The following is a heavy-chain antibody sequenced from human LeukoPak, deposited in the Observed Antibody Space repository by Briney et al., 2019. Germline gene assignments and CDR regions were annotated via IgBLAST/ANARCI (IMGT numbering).Heavy chain of an antibody. CDR2: INDHGSST. CDR1: GFTFSSYS. D-gene: IGHD5-18*01. CDR3: AGVRQLSYYMDV. Sequence: GGSLRLSCAASGFTFSSYSMNWVRQAPGKGLVWVSRINDHGSSTTYADSVKGRFTISRDNAKNTMYLQMNSLRAEDTAVYYCAGVRQLSYYMDVWGKGTTVTVSS. V-gene: IGHV3-74*03. J-gene: IGHJ6*03.